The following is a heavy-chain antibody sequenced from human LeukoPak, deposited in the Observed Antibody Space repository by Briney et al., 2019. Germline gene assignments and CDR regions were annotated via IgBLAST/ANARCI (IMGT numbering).Heavy chain of an antibody. Sequence: SETLSLTCTVSGGSISSYYWSWIRQPPGKGLEWIGYIYYSGSTNYNPSLKSRVTISVDTSKNQFSLKLSSVTAADTAVYYCVRHCRQGYNYFDYWGQGTLVTVSS. J-gene: IGHJ4*02. CDR2: IYYSGST. V-gene: IGHV4-59*08. CDR1: GGSISSYY. D-gene: IGHD5-24*01. CDR3: VRHCRQGYNYFDY.